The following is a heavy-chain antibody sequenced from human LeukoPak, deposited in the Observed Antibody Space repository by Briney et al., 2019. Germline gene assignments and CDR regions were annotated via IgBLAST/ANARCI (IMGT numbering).Heavy chain of an antibody. Sequence: SVKVSCKASGGTFSSYAISWVRQAPGQGLEWMGGIIPIFGTANYAQKFQGRVTITTDESTSTAYMELSSLRSEDTAVYYCARDRRWRRDSKTPYFYYGMDVWGQGTTVTVS. J-gene: IGHJ6*02. CDR1: GGTFSSYA. V-gene: IGHV1-69*05. CDR2: IIPIFGTA. D-gene: IGHD5-24*01. CDR3: ARDRRWRRDSKTPYFYYGMDV.